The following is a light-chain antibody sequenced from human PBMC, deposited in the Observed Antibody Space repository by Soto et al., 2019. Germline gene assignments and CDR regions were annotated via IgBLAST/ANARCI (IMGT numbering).Light chain of an antibody. J-gene: IGKJ4*01. CDR1: QSVSSN. CDR2: GAS. V-gene: IGKV3-15*01. Sequence: ELVMTQSPATLSVSPGERATLSCRASQSVSSNLAWYQQKPGQAPRLLIYGASNRATGIPDRFSGSGPGTEFTLTISSLQSEDFAVYYCQKYNNWPPLTFGGGTKVDIK. CDR3: QKYNNWPPLT.